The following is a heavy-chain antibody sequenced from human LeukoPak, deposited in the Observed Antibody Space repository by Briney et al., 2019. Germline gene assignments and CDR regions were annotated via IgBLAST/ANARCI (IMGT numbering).Heavy chain of an antibody. CDR3: AKGPNWGDHWYFDL. CDR1: GFTFSSYA. Sequence: GVSLRLSCAASGFTFSSYATSWVRQAPGKGLEWVSAISGSGGSTYYADSVKGRFTISRDNSKNTLYLQMNSLRAEDTTVYYCAKGPNWGDHWYFDLWGRGTLVTVSS. V-gene: IGHV3-23*01. CDR2: ISGSGGST. J-gene: IGHJ2*01. D-gene: IGHD7-27*01.